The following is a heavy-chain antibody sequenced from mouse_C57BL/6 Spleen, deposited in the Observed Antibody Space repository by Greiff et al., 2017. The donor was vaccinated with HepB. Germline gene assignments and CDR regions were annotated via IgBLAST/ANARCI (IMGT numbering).Heavy chain of an antibody. Sequence: QVQLQQSGAELVKPGASVKISCKASGYAFSSYWMNWVKQRPGKGLEWIGQIYPGDGDTNYNGKVKGKATLTADKSSSTAYMQLSSLTSEDSAVYFCARGGLLPLWYFDVWGTGTTVTVSS. V-gene: IGHV1-80*01. CDR2: IYPGDGDT. CDR3: ARGGLLPLWYFDV. D-gene: IGHD2-3*01. CDR1: GYAFSSYW. J-gene: IGHJ1*03.